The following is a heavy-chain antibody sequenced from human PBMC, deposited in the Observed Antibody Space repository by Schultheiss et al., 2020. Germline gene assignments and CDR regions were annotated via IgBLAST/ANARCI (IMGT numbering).Heavy chain of an antibody. CDR3: ARGFDAFDI. V-gene: IGHV4-61*01. Sequence: SETLSLTCTVSGGSVSSGSYYWSWIRQPPGKGLEWIGYIYYSGSTNYNPSLKSRVTISVDTSKNQFSLKLSSVTAADTAVYYCARGFDAFDIWGQGTMVTFSS. J-gene: IGHJ3*02. CDR2: IYYSGST. CDR1: GGSVSSGSYY. D-gene: IGHD3-10*01.